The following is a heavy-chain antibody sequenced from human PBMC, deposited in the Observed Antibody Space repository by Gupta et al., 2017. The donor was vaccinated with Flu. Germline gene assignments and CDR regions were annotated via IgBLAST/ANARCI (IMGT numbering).Heavy chain of an antibody. CDR2: IYYSGST. D-gene: IGHD4-23*01. Sequence: QLQLQESGPGLVKPSETRSLTCTVSGGSISSSSYYWGWMRQPPGKGLEWIGSIYYSGSTYYNPSLKSRVTISVDTSKNQFSLKLSSVTAADTAVYYCARIYGGHFDYGGQGTLVTVSS. CDR1: GGSISSSSYY. J-gene: IGHJ4*02. CDR3: ARIYGGHFDY. V-gene: IGHV4-39*01.